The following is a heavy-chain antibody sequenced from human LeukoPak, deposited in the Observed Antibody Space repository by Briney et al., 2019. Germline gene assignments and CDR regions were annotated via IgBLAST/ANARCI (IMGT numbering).Heavy chain of an antibody. J-gene: IGHJ6*02. Sequence: GGSLRLSCAASGFTFDDYGMSWVRQAPGKGLEWVSGINWNGGSTGYADSVKGRFTISRDNAKNSLYLQMNSLRAEDTALYYCARRTLNEVLRYFDWFGGMDVWGQGTTVTVSS. CDR3: ARRTLNEVLRYFDWFGGMDV. V-gene: IGHV3-20*04. CDR2: INWNGGST. D-gene: IGHD3-9*01. CDR1: GFTFDDYG.